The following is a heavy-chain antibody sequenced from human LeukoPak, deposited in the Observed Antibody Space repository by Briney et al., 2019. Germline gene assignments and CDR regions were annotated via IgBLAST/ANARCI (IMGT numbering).Heavy chain of an antibody. Sequence: ASVKVSCKASGGTFSSYAISWVRQAPGQGLEWMGGIIPIFGTANYAQKFQGRVTITADESTSTAYMELSSLRSEDTAVYYCARGRCSSTSCYEWGYFDYWGQGTLVTVSS. J-gene: IGHJ4*02. D-gene: IGHD2-2*01. CDR3: ARGRCSSTSCYEWGYFDY. CDR1: GGTFSSYA. V-gene: IGHV1-69*13. CDR2: IIPIFGTA.